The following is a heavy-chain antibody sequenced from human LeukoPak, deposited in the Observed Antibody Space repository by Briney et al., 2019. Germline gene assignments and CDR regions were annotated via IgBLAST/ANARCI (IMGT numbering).Heavy chain of an antibody. CDR1: GFTFSSYA. CDR3: AKDQYYDFWSGYFDY. J-gene: IGHJ4*02. Sequence: GGSLRLSCAASGFTFSSYAMSWVRQAPGKGLEWVSAISGSGGSTYYADSVKGRFTISRDNSKNTLYLQMNSLRAEDAAVYYCAKDQYYDFWSGYFDYWGQGTLVTVSS. D-gene: IGHD3-3*01. CDR2: ISGSGGST. V-gene: IGHV3-23*01.